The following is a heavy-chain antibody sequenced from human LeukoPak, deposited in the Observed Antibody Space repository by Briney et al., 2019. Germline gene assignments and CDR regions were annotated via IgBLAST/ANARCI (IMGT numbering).Heavy chain of an antibody. D-gene: IGHD5-18*01. V-gene: IGHV3-48*03. Sequence: GGSLRLSCAASGFTFSSYEMNWVRQALGKGLEWVSYISSSGSTIYYADSVKGRFTISRDNAKNSLYLQMNSLRAEDTAVYYCARDLRIQPLDSNDYWGQGTLVTVSS. CDR2: ISSSGSTI. J-gene: IGHJ4*02. CDR3: ARDLRIQPLDSNDY. CDR1: GFTFSSYE.